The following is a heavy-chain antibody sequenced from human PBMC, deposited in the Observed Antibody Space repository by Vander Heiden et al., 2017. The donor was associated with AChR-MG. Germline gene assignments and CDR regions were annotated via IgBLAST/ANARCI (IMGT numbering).Heavy chain of an antibody. J-gene: IGHJ4*02. D-gene: IGHD4-17*01. CDR3: ARDQQTVTTSFDY. V-gene: IGHV1-69*04. Sequence: QVQLVQSGAEVKKPGSSVKVSCKASGGTFSSYAISWVRQAPGQGLEWMGRIIPILGIANYAQKVQGRVTITADKSTSTAYMELSRMRSEDTAVYYCARDQQTVTTSFDYWGQGTLVTVSS. CDR1: GGTFSSYA. CDR2: IIPILGIA.